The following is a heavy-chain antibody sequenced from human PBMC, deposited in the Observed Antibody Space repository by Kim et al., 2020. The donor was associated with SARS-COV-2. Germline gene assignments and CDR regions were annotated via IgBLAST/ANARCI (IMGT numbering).Heavy chain of an antibody. J-gene: IGHJ6*02. CDR2: IHHSGSI. CDR3: ARGRAGVVPSPILGNGPHYNYFFMDV. CDR1: GGSVSGYH. D-gene: IGHD3-10*01. V-gene: IGHV4-34*01. Sequence: SQTLSLPCAVYGGSVSGYHWSWVRQPPGKGLEWIGEIHHSGSINYNPTLKSRVTLSIDTSKNQFSLKLTSVTAADTCFYYCARGRAGVVPSPILGNGPHYNYFFMDVWSHGTTVTVSS.